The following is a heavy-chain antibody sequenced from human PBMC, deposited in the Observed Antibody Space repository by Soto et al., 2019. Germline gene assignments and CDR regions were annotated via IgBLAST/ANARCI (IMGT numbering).Heavy chain of an antibody. J-gene: IGHJ4*02. V-gene: IGHV1-46*03. CDR2: INPSKST. Sequence: ASVKVSCKASGYTFTSYYMHWVRQAPGQGLEWMGIINPSKSTTYAQKFQGRVTMTRDTSTSTVYMELSSLRSEDTAVYYCATVYCSGGSCYSIDYWGQGTLVT. D-gene: IGHD2-15*01. CDR3: ATVYCSGGSCYSIDY. CDR1: GYTFTSYY.